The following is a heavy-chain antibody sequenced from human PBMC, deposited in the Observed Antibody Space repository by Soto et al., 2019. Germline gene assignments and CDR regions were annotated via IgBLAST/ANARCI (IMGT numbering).Heavy chain of an antibody. Sequence: QVQLVESGGGLVKPGGSLRLSCAASGFTFGDYYMTWIRQAPGKGLEWVSFIGNRGTGIYYADSVKGRFTIFRDNAKNSLYLQMNSVRAEDTAMYYCARDLRAVGMASRFDPWGQGTLVTVSS. V-gene: IGHV3-11*01. CDR1: GFTFGDYY. D-gene: IGHD6-13*01. CDR3: ARDLRAVGMASRFDP. CDR2: IGNRGTGI. J-gene: IGHJ5*02.